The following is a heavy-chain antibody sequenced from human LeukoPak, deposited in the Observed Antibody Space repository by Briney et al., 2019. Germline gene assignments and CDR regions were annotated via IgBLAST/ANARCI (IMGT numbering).Heavy chain of an antibody. CDR2: ISYDRTNE. J-gene: IGHJ4*02. Sequence: GGSLRLSCAASGFTFRSYAMHWVRQAPDKGLEWVALISYDRTNEYYADSVKGRFSISRDNSKNTLYLQMHGLGADDTALYYCARDWEYQLPHWNLNKSYYFDSWGQGTLVTVSS. D-gene: IGHD1-1*01. CDR3: ARDWEYQLPHWNLNKSYYFDS. CDR1: GFTFRSYA. V-gene: IGHV3-30*04.